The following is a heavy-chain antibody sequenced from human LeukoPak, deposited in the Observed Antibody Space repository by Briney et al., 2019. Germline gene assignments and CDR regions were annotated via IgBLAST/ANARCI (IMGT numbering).Heavy chain of an antibody. D-gene: IGHD3-3*01. CDR1: GYTFTGYY. V-gene: IGHV1-2*06. CDR2: INPNSGGT. CDR3: ARAYYDFWSGYYINWFDP. J-gene: IGHJ5*02. Sequence: ASVKVSCKASGYTFTGYYMHWVRQAPGQGLEWMGRINPNSGGTNYAQKFQGRVTITRDTSASTAYMELSSLRSEDTAVYYCARAYYDFWSGYYINWFDPWGQGTLVTVSS.